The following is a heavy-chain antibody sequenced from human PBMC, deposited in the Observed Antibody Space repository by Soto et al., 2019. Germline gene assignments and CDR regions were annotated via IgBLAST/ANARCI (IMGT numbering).Heavy chain of an antibody. CDR1: GYTFTSYY. D-gene: IGHD2-8*01. J-gene: IGHJ4*02. CDR2: INPRGGST. CDR3: ARPPYPGCINAVCYPLDY. V-gene: IGHV1-46*01. Sequence: QVQLVQSGAEVTKPGASVKISCKASGYTFTSYYMHWVRQAPGQGLEWMGIINPRGGSTNNAQQLPGRVAMTRDPSTSTVYMELNSLRAEDTAVYYCARPPYPGCINAVCYPLDYWGQGTLVTVSS.